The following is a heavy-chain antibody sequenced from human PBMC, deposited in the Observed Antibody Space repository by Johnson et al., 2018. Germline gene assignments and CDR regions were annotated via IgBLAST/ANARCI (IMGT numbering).Heavy chain of an antibody. D-gene: IGHD6-19*01. CDR2: ISSSSSPI. CDR1: GFTFSSYS. V-gene: IGHV3-48*02. Sequence: VQLVQSGGGLVQPGGSLRLSCAASGFTFSSYSMNWVRQAPGKGLEWVSYISSSSSPIYYADSVKGRFTISRKNAKNSLYLQMKSLRDEDKAVFYCARVRCAWSRDAFDIWGQGAMVTVSS. CDR3: ARVRCAWSRDAFDI. J-gene: IGHJ3*02.